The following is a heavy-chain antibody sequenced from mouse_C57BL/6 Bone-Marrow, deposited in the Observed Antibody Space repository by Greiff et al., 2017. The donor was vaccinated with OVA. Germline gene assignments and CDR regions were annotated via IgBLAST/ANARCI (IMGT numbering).Heavy chain of an antibody. CDR3: ARLTTVVAEDYWYFDV. Sequence: VQLQESGAELARPGTSVKLSCKASGYTFTSYGISWVKQRTGQGLEWIGEIYPRSGNTYYNEKFKGKATLTADKSSSTAYMELRSLTSEDSAVYFCARLTTVVAEDYWYFDVWGTGTTVTVSS. J-gene: IGHJ1*03. D-gene: IGHD1-1*01. V-gene: IGHV1-81*01. CDR2: IYPRSGNT. CDR1: GYTFTSYG.